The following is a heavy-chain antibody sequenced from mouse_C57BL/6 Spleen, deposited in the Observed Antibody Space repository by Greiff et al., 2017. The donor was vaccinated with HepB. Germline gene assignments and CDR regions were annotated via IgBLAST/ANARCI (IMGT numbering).Heavy chain of an antibody. CDR2: IYPRSGNT. D-gene: IGHD2-10*02. Sequence: QVQLQQSGAELARPGASVKLSCKASGYTFTSYGISWVKQRTGQGLEWIGEIYPRSGNTYYNEKFKGKATLTADKSSSTAYMELRSLTSEDSAVYFCAREEGMVMDWYFDVWGTGTTVTVSS. CDR1: GYTFTSYG. V-gene: IGHV1-81*01. CDR3: AREEGMVMDWYFDV. J-gene: IGHJ1*03.